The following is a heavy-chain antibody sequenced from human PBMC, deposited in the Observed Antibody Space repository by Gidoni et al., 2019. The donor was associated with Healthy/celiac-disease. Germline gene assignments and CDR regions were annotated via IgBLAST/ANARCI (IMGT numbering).Heavy chain of an antibody. CDR2: ISGSGGST. CDR1: GFTFSSYA. Sequence: EVQLLESGGGLVQPGGSLRLSCAASGFTFSSYAMSWVRQAPGKGLEWVSAISGSGGSTYYADSVKGRFTISRDNSKNTLYLQMNSLRAEDTAVYYCARAGYSSSWFNYYGMDVWGQGTTVTVSS. V-gene: IGHV3-23*01. J-gene: IGHJ6*02. D-gene: IGHD6-13*01. CDR3: ARAGYSSSWFNYYGMDV.